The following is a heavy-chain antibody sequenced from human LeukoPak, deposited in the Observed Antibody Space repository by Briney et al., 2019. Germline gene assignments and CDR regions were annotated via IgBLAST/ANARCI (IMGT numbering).Heavy chain of an antibody. CDR2: ISYDGSNK. CDR3: AREGPDTAMVADI. V-gene: IGHV3-30*03. Sequence: GRSLRLSCAASGFIFSSYGMHWVRQAPGKGLEWVAVISYDGSNKYYADSVKGRFTISRDNSKNTLCLQMNSLRAEDTAVYYCAREGPDTAMVADIWGQGTMVTVSS. J-gene: IGHJ3*02. CDR1: GFIFSSYG. D-gene: IGHD5-18*01.